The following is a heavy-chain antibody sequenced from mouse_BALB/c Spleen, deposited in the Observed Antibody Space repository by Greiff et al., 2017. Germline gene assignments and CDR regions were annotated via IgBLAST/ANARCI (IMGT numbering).Heavy chain of an antibody. CDR1: GDSITSGY. J-gene: IGHJ2*01. Sequence: EVKLQESGPSLVKPSQTLSLTCSVTGDSITSGYWNWLRKFPGNKLEYMGYISYSGSTYYNPSLKSRISITRDTSKNQYYLQLNSVTTEDTATYYCARYGDYDEVYYFDYWGQGTTLTVSS. V-gene: IGHV3-8*02. CDR3: ARYGDYDEVYYFDY. D-gene: IGHD2-4*01. CDR2: ISYSGST.